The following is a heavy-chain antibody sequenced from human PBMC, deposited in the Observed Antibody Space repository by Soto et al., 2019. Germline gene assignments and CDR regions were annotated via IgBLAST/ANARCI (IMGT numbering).Heavy chain of an antibody. Sequence: QVQLQESGPGLVKPSGTLSLTCAVSSGSIDTTNWWSWVRQPPGKGLEWIGEIFHSVNTYYNPSLASRVTISVDTSKNQFSLNLRSVTAADTAGYYCARRTWGMDVWDQGTTVTVSS. J-gene: IGHJ6*02. CDR1: SGSIDTTNW. CDR2: IFHSVNT. D-gene: IGHD2-8*01. V-gene: IGHV4-4*02. CDR3: ARRTWGMDV.